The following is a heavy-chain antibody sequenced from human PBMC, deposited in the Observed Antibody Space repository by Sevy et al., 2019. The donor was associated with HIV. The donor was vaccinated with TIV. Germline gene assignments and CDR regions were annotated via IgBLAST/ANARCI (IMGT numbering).Heavy chain of an antibody. D-gene: IGHD6-25*01. CDR1: GFTFSPYW. Sequence: GGALRLSCAASGFTFSPYWMTWVRQAPGKGLEWVAIIRPDGSDKYYVDSVKGRFTISRDNAKNSLYLQMNSLRADDTAMFYCARGAALDSWGQGALVTVSS. CDR2: IRPDGSDK. V-gene: IGHV3-7*01. CDR3: ARGAALDS. J-gene: IGHJ1*01.